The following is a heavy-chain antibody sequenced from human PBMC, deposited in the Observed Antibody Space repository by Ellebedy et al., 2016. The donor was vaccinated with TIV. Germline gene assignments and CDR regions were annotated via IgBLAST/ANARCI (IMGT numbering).Heavy chain of an antibody. Sequence: GESLKISCAASGFTVSSNYMNWVRQAPGKGLEWVSSISSSGIYIYYADSVKGRFTISRDNAKNSLYLQMNSLRAEDTAVYYCARDLVVVPPAIVSDYYYGMDVWGHGTTVTVSS. V-gene: IGHV3-21*01. CDR3: ARDLVVVPPAIVSDYYYGMDV. CDR2: ISSSGIYI. D-gene: IGHD2-2*01. J-gene: IGHJ6*02. CDR1: GFTVSSNY.